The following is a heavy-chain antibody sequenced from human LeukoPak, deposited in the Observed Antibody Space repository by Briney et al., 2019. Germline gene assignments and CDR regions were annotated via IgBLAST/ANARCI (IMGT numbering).Heavy chain of an antibody. CDR2: ISSSSSTI. CDR1: GFTFSSYS. D-gene: IGHD1/OR15-1a*01. CDR3: ARDPDGVEQTPDAFDI. V-gene: IGHV3-48*04. J-gene: IGHJ3*02. Sequence: GGSLRLSCAASGFTFSSYSMNWVRQAPGKGLEWVSYISSSSSTIYYADSVKGRFTISRDNAKNSLYLQMNSLRAEDTAVYYCARDPDGVEQTPDAFDIWGQGTMVTVSS.